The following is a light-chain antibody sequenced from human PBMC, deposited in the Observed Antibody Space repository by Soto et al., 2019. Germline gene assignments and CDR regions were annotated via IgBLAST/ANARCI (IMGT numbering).Light chain of an antibody. CDR2: RNN. Sequence: QLVLTQPPSASGTPGQRVTISCSGSSSNIGSNYVYWYQQLPGTAPKLLIYRNNQRPSGVPDRFSGSKSGTSASLAISGLRSEDEADYYCAAWDDSVYVFGTGTKVTVL. V-gene: IGLV1-47*01. CDR3: AAWDDSVYV. CDR1: SSNIGSNY. J-gene: IGLJ1*01.